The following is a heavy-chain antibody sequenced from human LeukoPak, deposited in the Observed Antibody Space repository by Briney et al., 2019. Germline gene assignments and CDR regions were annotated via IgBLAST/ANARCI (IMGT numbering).Heavy chain of an antibody. D-gene: IGHD4-17*01. CDR3: ARVPTVTFFDY. CDR1: GGSIDSSSYY. V-gene: IGHV4-39*01. J-gene: IGHJ4*02. Sequence: PETLSLTCAVSGGSIDSSSYYWGWIRQPPGKGLEWIGTIYYSGSTYYNPSLKSRVTISVDTSKNQFSLKLSSVTAADTAVYYCARVPTVTFFDYWGQGTLVTVSS. CDR2: IYYSGST.